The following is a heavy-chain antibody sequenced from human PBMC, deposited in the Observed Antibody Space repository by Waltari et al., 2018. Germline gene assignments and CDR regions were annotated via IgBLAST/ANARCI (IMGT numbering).Heavy chain of an antibody. D-gene: IGHD2-2*01. V-gene: IGHV4-59*01. CDR2: IYYSGST. CDR3: ARVVDIYYYYGMDV. Sequence: QVQLQESGPGLVKPSETLSLTCTVSGGSLSSYYWSWIRQPPGKGLEWIGYIYYSGSTNYNPSLKSRVTISVDTSKNQFSLKLSSVTAADTAVYYCARVVDIYYYYGMDVWGQGTTVTVSS. J-gene: IGHJ6*02. CDR1: GGSLSSYY.